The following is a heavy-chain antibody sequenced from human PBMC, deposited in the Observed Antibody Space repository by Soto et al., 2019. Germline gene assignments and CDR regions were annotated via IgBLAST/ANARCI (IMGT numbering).Heavy chain of an antibody. D-gene: IGHD4-17*01. J-gene: IGHJ6*02. CDR1: GFTFSSYA. Sequence: QVQLVESGGGVVQPGRSLRLSCAASGFTFSSYAMHWVRQAPGKGLEGVAVISYDGSNKYYADSVKGRFTISRDNSKNTLYLQMNSRRAEDTAVYYCARGDDIMTTVTTSSYYYYGMDVWGQGTTVTVSS. V-gene: IGHV3-30-3*01. CDR2: ISYDGSNK. CDR3: ARGDDIMTTVTTSSYYYYGMDV.